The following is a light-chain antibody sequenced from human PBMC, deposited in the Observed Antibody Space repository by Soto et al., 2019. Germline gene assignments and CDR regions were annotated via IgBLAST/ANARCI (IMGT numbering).Light chain of an antibody. Sequence: QSVLTQPASVSGSPGQSITISCTGTSSDVGGYNYVSWYQQHPGKAPKLMIYEVSNWPSGVSNHFSGSKSGNTASLTISGLQAADEADYYCSSYTSSSTYVFGTGTKVTVL. V-gene: IGLV2-14*01. CDR1: SSDVGGYNY. CDR2: EVS. CDR3: SSYTSSSTYV. J-gene: IGLJ1*01.